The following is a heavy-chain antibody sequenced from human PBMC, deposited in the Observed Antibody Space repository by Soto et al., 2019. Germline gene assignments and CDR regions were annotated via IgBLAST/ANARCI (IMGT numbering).Heavy chain of an antibody. CDR3: ASHLREAYNWNDDDEYYFDY. Sequence: QLQLQESGPGLVKPSETLSLTCTVSGGSISSSSYYWGWIRQPPGKGLEWIGSIYYSGSTYYNPSLKSRVTISVDTSKNPFSLQLSSVTAADTAVYYCASHLREAYNWNDDDEYYFDYWGQGTLVTVSS. CDR2: IYYSGST. V-gene: IGHV4-39*01. D-gene: IGHD1-1*01. CDR1: GGSISSSSYY. J-gene: IGHJ4*02.